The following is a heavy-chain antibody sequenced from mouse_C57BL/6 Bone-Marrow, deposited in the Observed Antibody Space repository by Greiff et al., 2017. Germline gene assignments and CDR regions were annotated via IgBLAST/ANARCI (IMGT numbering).Heavy chain of an antibody. J-gene: IGHJ1*03. CDR1: GFTFTDYY. Sequence: EVKLVESGGGLVQPGGSLSLSCAASGFTFTDYYMSWVRQPPGKALEWLGFIRNKANGYTTEYSASVKGRFTISRDNSQSILYLQMNALRAEDSATYYCARYNLRLRRGWYFDVWGTGTTVTVSS. D-gene: IGHD2-2*01. CDR3: ARYNLRLRRGWYFDV. V-gene: IGHV7-3*01. CDR2: IRNKANGYTT.